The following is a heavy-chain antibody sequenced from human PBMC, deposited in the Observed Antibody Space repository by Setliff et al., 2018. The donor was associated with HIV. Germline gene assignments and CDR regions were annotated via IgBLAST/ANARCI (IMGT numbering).Heavy chain of an antibody. D-gene: IGHD3-3*01. CDR3: ARTFFWSENYYMDV. CDR1: GFSLSFSGMC. Sequence: SGPTLVNPTQTLTLTCTFSGFSLSFSGMCVSWIRRPPGKALEWLARIDWDDDKYYSTSLKTRLTISKDTSKNQVLLTMTSLDPVDTATYYCARTFFWSENYYMDVWGKGTTVTVSS. J-gene: IGHJ6*03. CDR2: IDWDDDK. V-gene: IGHV2-70*11.